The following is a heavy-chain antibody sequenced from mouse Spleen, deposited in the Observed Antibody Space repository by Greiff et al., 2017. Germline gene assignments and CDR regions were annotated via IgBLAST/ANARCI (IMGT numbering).Heavy chain of an antibody. D-gene: IGHD3-2*02. V-gene: IGHV1-53*01. CDR2: INPSNGGT. CDR1: GYPFTSYW. Sequence: QVQLQQPGTELVKPGASVKLSCKASGYPFTSYWMHWVKQRPGQGLEWIGNINPSNGGTNYNEKFKSKATLTVDKSSRTDYMQLSSQTYEDAAVYYCARRGYDWDYFDYWGQGTTLTVSS. J-gene: IGHJ2*01. CDR3: ARRGYDWDYFDY.